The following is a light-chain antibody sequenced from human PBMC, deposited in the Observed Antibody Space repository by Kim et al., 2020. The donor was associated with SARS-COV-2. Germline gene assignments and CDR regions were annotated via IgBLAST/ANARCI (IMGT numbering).Light chain of an antibody. V-gene: IGLV10-54*01. Sequence: QTATLTCTGNSNNVGNQGAVGLQQHQGNPPKLLSYRNNNRPSGISERVSASRSGNTASLTITGLQPEDEADYYCSAWDSSLSAWVFGGGTKLTVL. CDR2: RNN. CDR1: SNNVGNQG. CDR3: SAWDSSLSAWV. J-gene: IGLJ3*02.